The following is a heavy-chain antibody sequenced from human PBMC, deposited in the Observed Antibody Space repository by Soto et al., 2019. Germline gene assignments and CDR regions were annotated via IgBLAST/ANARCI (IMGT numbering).Heavy chain of an antibody. CDR3: ARGMYGSGSYYIGDAFDM. V-gene: IGHV3-53*01. J-gene: IGHJ3*02. Sequence: EVQLVESGGGLIQPGGSLRLSCAVSGFTVSYNSMNWVRQAPGKGLEWVSVIYRGGDTFYADSVKGRFTISRDNSKNTLYLQMNSLSAEDTAVYYCARGMYGSGSYYIGDAFDMWGQGTMVTVSS. D-gene: IGHD3-10*01. CDR1: GFTVSYNS. CDR2: IYRGGDT.